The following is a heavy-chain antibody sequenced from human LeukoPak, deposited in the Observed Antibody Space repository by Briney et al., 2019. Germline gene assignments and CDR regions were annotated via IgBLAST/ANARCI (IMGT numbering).Heavy chain of an antibody. Sequence: PSETLSLTCAVYGGSFSGYYWSWIRQPPGKGLEWIGEINHSGSTNYNPSLKGRVTISVDTSKNQFSLKLSSVTAADTAVYYCARAVGGTFFDYWGQGTLVTVSS. CDR3: ARAVGGTFFDY. J-gene: IGHJ4*02. CDR2: INHSGST. D-gene: IGHD4-23*01. CDR1: GGSFSGYY. V-gene: IGHV4-34*01.